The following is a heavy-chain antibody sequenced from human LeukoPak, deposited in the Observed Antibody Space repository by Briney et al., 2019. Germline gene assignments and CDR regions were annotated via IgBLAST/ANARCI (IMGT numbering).Heavy chain of an antibody. D-gene: IGHD5-18*01. J-gene: IGHJ4*02. CDR1: GFTVSSNY. CDR3: ARSSPQLWLEY. V-gene: IGHV3-53*01. CDR2: IYSGGST. Sequence: GGSLRLSCAASGFTVSSNYMSWVRQAPGKGLEWVSVIYSGGSTYYADSVKGRFTISRDNSKNTLYLQMNSLRAEDTAVYYCARSSPQLWLEYWGQGTLVTVSS.